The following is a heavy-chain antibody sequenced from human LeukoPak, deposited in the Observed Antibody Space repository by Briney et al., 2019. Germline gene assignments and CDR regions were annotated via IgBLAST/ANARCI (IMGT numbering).Heavy chain of an antibody. J-gene: IGHJ4*02. CDR1: GVSISSSSYY. Sequence: PSETLSLTCTVSGVSISSSSYYWGWIRQPPGKGLEWIGSIYYSGSTYYNPSLKSRVTISVDTSKNQFSLKLSSVTAADTAVYYCARVGATHFDYWGQGTLVTVSS. CDR2: IYYSGST. V-gene: IGHV4-39*01. D-gene: IGHD1-26*01. CDR3: ARVGATHFDY.